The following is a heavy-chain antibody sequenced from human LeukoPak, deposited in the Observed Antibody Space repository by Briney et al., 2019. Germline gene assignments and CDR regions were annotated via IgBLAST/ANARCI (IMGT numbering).Heavy chain of an antibody. J-gene: IGHJ4*02. Sequence: ASVKVSCKASGYXFTGYYIHWVRQTPGQGLEWMGWINPNSGGTNYAQKFQGRVTMTRDTSISTAYMELSGLRSDDTAVYYCARERTLTSCYDYWGQGTLVTVSS. CDR3: ARERTLTSCYDY. CDR2: INPNSGGT. V-gene: IGHV1-2*02. D-gene: IGHD2-15*01. CDR1: GYXFTGYY.